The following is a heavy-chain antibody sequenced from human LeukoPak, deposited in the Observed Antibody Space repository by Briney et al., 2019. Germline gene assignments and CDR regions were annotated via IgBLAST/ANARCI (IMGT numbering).Heavy chain of an antibody. CDR1: EFTVSSNY. CDR3: ARDYGGNVFDY. CDR2: IYSGGNT. V-gene: IGHV3-53*01. D-gene: IGHD4-23*01. J-gene: IGHJ4*02. Sequence: GGSLRLSCAASEFTVSSNYMSWVRQAPGKGLEWVSVIYSGGNTYYADSVKGRFTISRDNSKNTLYLQMNSLRAEDTAVYYCARDYGGNVFDYWGQGTLVTVSS.